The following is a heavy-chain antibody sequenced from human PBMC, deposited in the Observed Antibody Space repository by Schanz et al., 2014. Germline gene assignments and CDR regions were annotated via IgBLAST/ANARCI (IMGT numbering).Heavy chain of an antibody. D-gene: IGHD7-27*01. V-gene: IGHV3-15*02. CDR1: GFTLSDAW. CDR2: IKTKSEGGTT. J-gene: IGHJ3*02. Sequence: VQVVASGGALVNVGGSLRLSCAASGFTLSDAWMSWVRQAPGKGLEWVGRIKTKSEGGTTDYAAPVKGRFTISRGDSENTLYLQMNNLKTEGTAVYYCASRWGIWGQGTMVTVSS. CDR3: ASRWGI.